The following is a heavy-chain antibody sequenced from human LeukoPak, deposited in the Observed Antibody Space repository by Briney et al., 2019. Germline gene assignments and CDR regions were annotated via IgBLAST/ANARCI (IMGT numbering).Heavy chain of an antibody. V-gene: IGHV3-74*01. Sequence: GSLILSCEASGFTFSRYWMHWVRQAPGKGLVWVSRINSDGSRTTYADSVRGRFTISRDNAKNTLYLQMNSLRAEDTAVYYCASLFLCYGCSSSSDSFNIWGQGTMVTVSS. CDR2: INSDGSRT. CDR1: GFTFSRYW. J-gene: IGHJ3*02. CDR3: ASLFLCYGCSSSSDSFNI. D-gene: IGHD6-6*01.